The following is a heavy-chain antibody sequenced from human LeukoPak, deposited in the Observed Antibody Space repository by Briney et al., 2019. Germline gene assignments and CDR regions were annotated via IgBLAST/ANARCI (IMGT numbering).Heavy chain of an antibody. D-gene: IGHD3-3*01. Sequence: SETLSLTCAVDGGSFSGYYWSWIRQPPGKGQEWIGEINHRGSTNYNPSLKSRVTISVDTSKNQFSLKLSSVTAADTAVYYCARTLPPTYYDFWSGSHPLDYWGQGTLVTVSS. V-gene: IGHV4-34*01. CDR1: GGSFSGYY. J-gene: IGHJ4*02. CDR3: ARTLPPTYYDFWSGSHPLDY. CDR2: INHRGST.